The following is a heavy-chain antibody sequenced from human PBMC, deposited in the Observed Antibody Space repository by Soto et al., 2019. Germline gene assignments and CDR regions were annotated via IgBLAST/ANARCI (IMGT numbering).Heavy chain of an antibody. V-gene: IGHV2-5*02. CDR3: AHRVLRAVFGLVTTTAIYFDF. D-gene: IGHD3-3*01. CDR1: GFSLTTSGVG. J-gene: IGHJ4*02. CDR2: IYWDDDK. Sequence: QITLNESGPTVVKPTETLTLTCTFSGFSLTTSGVGLGWVRQSPGKAPEWLALIYWDDDKRYSTSLKSRLTIIKDTSKIQVVLTMANVDPADTATYYCAHRVLRAVFGLVTTTAIYFDFWGQGTPVVVSS.